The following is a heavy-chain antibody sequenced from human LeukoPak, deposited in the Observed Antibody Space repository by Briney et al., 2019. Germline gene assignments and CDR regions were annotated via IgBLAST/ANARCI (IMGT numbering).Heavy chain of an antibody. D-gene: IGHD3-16*01. CDR3: ANGGGAATGRSVPWFDP. J-gene: IGHJ5*02. Sequence: GRSLRLSCAASGFTFSSYAMRWVRQAPGKGLEWVSALSGSGGSTLYADSVERRYNVPRDNSKNTLYLQMNSLRAEDTAVYYCANGGGAATGRSVPWFDPWGQGTLVTVSS. CDR2: LSGSGGST. V-gene: IGHV3-23*01. CDR1: GFTFSSYA.